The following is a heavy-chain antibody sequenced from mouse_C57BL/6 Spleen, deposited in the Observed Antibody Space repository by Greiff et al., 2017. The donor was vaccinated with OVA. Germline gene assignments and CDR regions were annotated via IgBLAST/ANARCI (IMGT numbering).Heavy chain of an antibody. CDR2: IDPSDSYT. D-gene: IGHD1-3*01. CDR1: GYTFTSYW. V-gene: IGHV1-69*01. CDR3: AREWDC. J-gene: IGHJ2*01. Sequence: VQLQQPGAELVMPGASVKLSCKASGYTFTSYWMHWVKQRPGQGLEWIGEIDPSDSYTNYNQKFKGKSTLTVDKSSSTAYMQLSSLTSEDSAVYYCAREWDCWGQGTTLTVSS.